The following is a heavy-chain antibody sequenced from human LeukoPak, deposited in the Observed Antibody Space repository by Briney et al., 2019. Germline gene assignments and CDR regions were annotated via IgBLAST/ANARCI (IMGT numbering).Heavy chain of an antibody. D-gene: IGHD5-24*01. CDR1: GGSISSGSYY. CDR3: ARGDLDY. V-gene: IGHV4-61*02. Sequence: PSQTLSLTCTVSGGSISSGSYYWSWIRQPAGKGLEWIGRIYTSGSTNYNPSLKGRVTISVDTSKNQFSLKLSSVTAADTAVYYCARGDLDYWGQGTLVTVSS. J-gene: IGHJ4*02. CDR2: IYTSGST.